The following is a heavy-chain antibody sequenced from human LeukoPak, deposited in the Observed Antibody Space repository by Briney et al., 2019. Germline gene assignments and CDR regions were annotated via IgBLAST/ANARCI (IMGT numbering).Heavy chain of an antibody. CDR1: GGTFSSYA. V-gene: IGHV1-69*13. J-gene: IGHJ5*02. CDR3: ARVTHTELSTWFDP. CDR2: IIPIFGTA. D-gene: IGHD5-18*01. Sequence: ASVKVSCKASGGTFSSYAISWVRQAPGQGLEWMGGIIPIFGTANYAQKFQGRVTITADESTSTAYMELSSLRSEDTAVYYCARVTHTELSTWFDPWGQGTLVTVSS.